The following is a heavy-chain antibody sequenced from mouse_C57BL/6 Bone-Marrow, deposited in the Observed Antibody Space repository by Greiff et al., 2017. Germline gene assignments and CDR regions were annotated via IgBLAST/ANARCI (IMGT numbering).Heavy chain of an antibody. D-gene: IGHD2-3*01. V-gene: IGHV1-81*01. J-gene: IGHJ2*01. CDR1: GYTFTSYG. Sequence: VQRVESGAELARPGASVKLSCKASGYTFTSYGISWVKQRTGQGLELIGAIYPRSGNTYYHEKFKGKATLTADKSSSTAYMELRSLTSEDSAVYFCARWLLPDWGQGTTLTVSS. CDR3: ARWLLPD. CDR2: IYPRSGNT.